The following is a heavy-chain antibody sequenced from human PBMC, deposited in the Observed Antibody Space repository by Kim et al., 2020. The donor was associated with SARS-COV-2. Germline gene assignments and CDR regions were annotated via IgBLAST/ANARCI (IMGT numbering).Heavy chain of an antibody. D-gene: IGHD3-22*01. CDR2: IYYSGST. J-gene: IGHJ4*02. V-gene: IGHV4-39*01. CDR3: ARHPSMIVVVLDY. Sequence: SETLSLTCTVSGGSISSSSYYWGWIRQPPGKGLEWIGSIYYSGSTYYNPSLKSRVTISVDTSKNQFSLKLSSVTAADTAVYYCARHPSMIVVVLDYWGQGTLVTVSS. CDR1: GGSISSSSYY.